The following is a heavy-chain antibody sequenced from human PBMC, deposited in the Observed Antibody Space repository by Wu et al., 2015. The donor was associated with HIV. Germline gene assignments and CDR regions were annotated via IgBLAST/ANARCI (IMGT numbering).Heavy chain of an antibody. Sequence: QVQLVQSGAEVKRPGASVKVSCKTSGYTFTYDINWVRQAAGQRLEWMGWMNPISGDIGYAQKFRDRVTITTNTSIGTAYMELTSLRSDDTAVYYCTRGHPDWGSRLSSGAFDIWGRGTLVSVSS. CDR3: TRGHPDWGSRLSSGAFDI. J-gene: IGHJ3*02. CDR2: MNPISGDI. V-gene: IGHV1-8*03. D-gene: IGHD3-9*01. CDR1: GYTFTYD.